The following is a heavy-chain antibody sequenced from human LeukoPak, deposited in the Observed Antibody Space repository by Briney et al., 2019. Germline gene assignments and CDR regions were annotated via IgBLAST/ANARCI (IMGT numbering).Heavy chain of an antibody. Sequence: GGSLRLSCAASGFTFSTYAMNWVRQAPGKGLEWVSYISSSSSTIYYADSVKGRFTISRDNAKNSLYLQMNSLRDEDTAVYYCARGFEGYSYGIDYWGQGTLVTVSS. V-gene: IGHV3-48*02. J-gene: IGHJ4*02. CDR2: ISSSSSTI. CDR3: ARGFEGYSYGIDY. CDR1: GFTFSTYA. D-gene: IGHD5-18*01.